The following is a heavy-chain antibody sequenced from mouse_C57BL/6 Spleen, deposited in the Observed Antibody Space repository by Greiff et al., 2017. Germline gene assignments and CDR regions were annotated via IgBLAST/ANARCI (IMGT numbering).Heavy chain of an antibody. Sequence: QVQLQQSGAELVRPGASVPLSFKASGYTFTDYEMHWVTQTPVHGLEWIGAIDPVTGGPAFNPQFKGKAILTADKSSSTAYMELRSLTSEDSAVDYCTVYYGSSWYFDVWGTGTTVTVSS. V-gene: IGHV1-15*01. J-gene: IGHJ1*03. CDR3: TVYYGSSWYFDV. CDR2: IDPVTGGP. CDR1: GYTFTDYE. D-gene: IGHD1-1*01.